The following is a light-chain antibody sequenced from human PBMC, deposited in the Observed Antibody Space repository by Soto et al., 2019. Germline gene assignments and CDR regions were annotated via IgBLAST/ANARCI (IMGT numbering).Light chain of an antibody. CDR1: QSISNY. Sequence: DIQMTQSPSSLSASVGDRVTITCRASQSISNYLNWYQHKPGKAPKLLIYAASSLQSGVPSRFSGSGSGTDFTLTISSLQLEDFATYYCQQSYSTVWTFGQGTKVDIK. J-gene: IGKJ1*01. V-gene: IGKV1-39*01. CDR3: QQSYSTVWT. CDR2: AAS.